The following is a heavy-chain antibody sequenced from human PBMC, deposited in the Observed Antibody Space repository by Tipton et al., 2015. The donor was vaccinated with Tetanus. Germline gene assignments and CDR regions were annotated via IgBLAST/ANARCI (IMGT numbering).Heavy chain of an antibody. CDR1: GYSFTSYW. V-gene: IGHV5-51*01. D-gene: IGHD1-1*01. J-gene: IGHJ4*02. Sequence: MQLVQSGAEVKKPGESLKISCKGSGYSFTSYWIGWVRQMPGKGLEWMGIIYPGNSDTRYSPSFQGQVTISADKSISTASLQWSSRKTSDTAMYYGAGLERRQYFDYWGQGTLVTVSS. CDR3: AGLERRQYFDY. CDR2: IYPGNSDT.